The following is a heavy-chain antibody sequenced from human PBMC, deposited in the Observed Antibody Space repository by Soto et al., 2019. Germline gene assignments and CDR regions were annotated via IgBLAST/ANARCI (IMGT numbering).Heavy chain of an antibody. CDR1: GGSLSGYY. D-gene: IGHD2-15*01. CDR2: INHGGST. J-gene: IGHJ4*02. V-gene: IGHV4-34*01. CDR3: ARDKGRSPLDY. Sequence: SETLSLTCTVYGGSLSGYYWSWIRQPPGKGLEWIGEINHGGSTNYNPSLKSRVTISVDTSKNSLYLQMNSLRAEDTAVYYCARDKGRSPLDYWGQGTLVTVSS.